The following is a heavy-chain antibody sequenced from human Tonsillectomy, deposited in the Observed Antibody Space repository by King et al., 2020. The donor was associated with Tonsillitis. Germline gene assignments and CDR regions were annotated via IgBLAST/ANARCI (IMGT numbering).Heavy chain of an antibody. CDR2: IRYDRSDK. CDR3: AKDFLDCISTSCFSFHYYGIDV. D-gene: IGHD2-2*01. V-gene: IGHV3-30*02. J-gene: IGHJ6*02. CDR1: GFTFSNYG. Sequence: VQLVESGGGVVQPGGSLRLSCAASGFTFSNYGMHWVRQAPGKGLEWVAFIRYDRSDKYCSDSVKGRFTISRDNAKNTLYLQLNSLRAEDTAVYYCAKDFLDCISTSCFSFHYYGIDVGGQGPTVSVSS.